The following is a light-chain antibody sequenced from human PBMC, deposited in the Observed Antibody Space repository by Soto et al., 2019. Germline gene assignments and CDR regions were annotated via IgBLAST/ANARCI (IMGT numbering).Light chain of an antibody. CDR3: AAWDASLSACV. Sequence: QSVLTQPPSASGTAGQVVTISCSGGDSNIGSNSVYWYQHLPRMAPKLLIYYNNQRPSGVPDRFSGSRSGTSASLAIVGLRSEDEAVYYCAAWDASLSACVFGNGTKVTXL. CDR1: DSNIGSNS. J-gene: IGLJ1*01. V-gene: IGLV1-47*02. CDR2: YNN.